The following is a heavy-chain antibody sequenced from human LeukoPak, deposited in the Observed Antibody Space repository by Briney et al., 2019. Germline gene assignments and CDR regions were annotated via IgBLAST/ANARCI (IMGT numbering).Heavy chain of an antibody. CDR1: GGSISSSSYY. V-gene: IGHV4-39*01. D-gene: IGHD5-18*01. J-gene: IGHJ4*02. CDR3: ASLVNSYGQYYFDY. Sequence: SETLSLTCTVSGGSISSSSYYWGWIRQPPGKGLEWIGSIYYSGSTYYNPSLKSRVTISVDTSKNQFSLKLSSVTAADTAVCYCASLVNSYGQYYFDYWGQGTLVTVSS. CDR2: IYYSGST.